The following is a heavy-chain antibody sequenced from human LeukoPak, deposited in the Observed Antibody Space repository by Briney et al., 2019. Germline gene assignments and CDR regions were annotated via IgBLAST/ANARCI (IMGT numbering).Heavy chain of an antibody. D-gene: IGHD2-2*03. V-gene: IGHV3-30*04. CDR2: ISDDGNDK. CDR1: GFTFSSSA. J-gene: IGHJ3*01. CDR3: ATVDDLDAFGV. Sequence: GGSLRLSCAASGFTFSSSAMHWVRQASDKGLEWVAVISDDGNDKYHTDSVKGRFTISRDNSRNTLYLQMNSLRSEDTAVYYCATVDDLDAFGVWGQGTMVTVSS.